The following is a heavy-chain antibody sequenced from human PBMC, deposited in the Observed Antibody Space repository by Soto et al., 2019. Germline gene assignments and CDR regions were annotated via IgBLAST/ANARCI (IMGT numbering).Heavy chain of an antibody. CDR2: IKSKTDGGTT. V-gene: IGHV3-15*01. CDR3: TTERGTGTDTYYYYYYMDV. CDR1: GFTFSNAW. D-gene: IGHD1-1*01. Sequence: GGSLRLSCAASGFTFSNAWMSWVRQAPGKGLEWVGRIKSKTDGGTTDYAAPVKGRFTISRDDSKNTLYLQMNSLKTEETAVYYCTTERGTGTDTYYYYYYMDVWGKGTTVTVSS. J-gene: IGHJ6*03.